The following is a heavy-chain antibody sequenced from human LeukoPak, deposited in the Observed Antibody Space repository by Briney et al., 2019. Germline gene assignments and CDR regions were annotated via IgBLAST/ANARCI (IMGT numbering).Heavy chain of an antibody. Sequence: GGSLRLSCVASGFTFDTFAMSWVRQAPGKGLEWVSGIGNTETYYSDSVKGRFTISRDNSKSTIYLHMSNLRAEDTALCYCARDGQAFNSNWDYFEYWGQGTPVTVSS. CDR2: IGNTET. J-gene: IGHJ4*02. CDR3: ARDGQAFNSNWDYFEY. V-gene: IGHV3-23*01. D-gene: IGHD7-27*01. CDR1: GFTFDTFA.